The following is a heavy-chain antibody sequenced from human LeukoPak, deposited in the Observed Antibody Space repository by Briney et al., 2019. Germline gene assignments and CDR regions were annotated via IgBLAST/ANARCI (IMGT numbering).Heavy chain of an antibody. V-gene: IGHV4-4*02. Sequence: PSGTLSLTCAVSGGSISSSNWWSWVRQPPGKGLEWIGEIYHSGSTNYNPSLKSRVTISVDKSKNQFSLKLSSVTAADTAVYYCARELHGSGSYHWFDPWGQGTLVTVSS. CDR2: IYHSGST. CDR3: ARELHGSGSYHWFDP. J-gene: IGHJ5*02. D-gene: IGHD3-10*01. CDR1: GGSISSSNW.